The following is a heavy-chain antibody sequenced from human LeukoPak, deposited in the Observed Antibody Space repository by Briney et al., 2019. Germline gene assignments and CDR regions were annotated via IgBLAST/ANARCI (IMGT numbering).Heavy chain of an antibody. Sequence: ASVKVSCKASGYTFTTYSMNWVRQAPGQGLEWMGYINTNTGNPTYAQAFTGRFVFPLDTSVTTAYLHISSLQAEDTAVYYCTRDQSGGAFDYWGQGTLVTVSS. D-gene: IGHD3-16*01. CDR1: GYTFTTYS. V-gene: IGHV7-4-1*02. CDR2: INTNTGNP. J-gene: IGHJ4*02. CDR3: TRDQSGGAFDY.